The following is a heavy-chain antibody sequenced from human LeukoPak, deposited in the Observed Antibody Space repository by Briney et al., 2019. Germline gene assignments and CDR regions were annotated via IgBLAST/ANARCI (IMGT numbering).Heavy chain of an antibody. CDR1: GFSFSNYG. CDR3: ARAQYGSGSYYPYYFDY. D-gene: IGHD3-10*01. Sequence: PGGSLRLSCAASGFSFSNYGMNWVRQAPGKGLEWVSGITGNGATTYYADSVKGRFTISRDNSKNTLYLQMNSLRAEDTAVYYCARAQYGSGSYYPYYFDYWGQGTLVTVSS. CDR2: ITGNGATT. J-gene: IGHJ4*02. V-gene: IGHV3-23*01.